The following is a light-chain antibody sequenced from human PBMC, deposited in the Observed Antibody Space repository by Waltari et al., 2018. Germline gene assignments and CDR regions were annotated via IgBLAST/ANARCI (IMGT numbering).Light chain of an antibody. Sequence: DIQMTQSPSSLSASVGDRATINCRASQSISTYLNWYQQKPGKAPKLLIFAASSLQSGVPSRFSGSGSGTDFTLTIRSLQPEDFATYYCQQTYNSPPWTFGQGTKVEIK. J-gene: IGKJ1*01. CDR2: AAS. CDR3: QQTYNSPPWT. V-gene: IGKV1-39*01. CDR1: QSISTY.